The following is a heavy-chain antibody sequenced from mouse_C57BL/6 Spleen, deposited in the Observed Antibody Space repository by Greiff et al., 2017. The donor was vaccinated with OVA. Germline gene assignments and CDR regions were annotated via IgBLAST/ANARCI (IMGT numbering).Heavy chain of an antibody. CDR3: ARSKDYLYYAMDY. D-gene: IGHD5-5*01. J-gene: IGHJ4*01. V-gene: IGHV1-76*01. Sequence: VQLQQSGAELVRPGASVKLSCKASGYTFTDYYINWVKQRPGQGLEWIARIYPGSGNTYYNEKFKGKATLTAEKSSSTAYMQLSSLTSEDSAVYCCARSKDYLYYAMDYWGQGTSVTVSS. CDR1: GYTFTDYY. CDR2: IYPGSGNT.